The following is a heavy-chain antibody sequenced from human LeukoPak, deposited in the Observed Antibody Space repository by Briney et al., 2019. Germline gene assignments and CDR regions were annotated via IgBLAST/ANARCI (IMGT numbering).Heavy chain of an antibody. Sequence: TSETLSLTCTVSGGSISNTNYYWDWIRQPPGKGLEWIGSIYYSGNTYYNPSLKSRVTMSVDTSKSQFSLKMSSVTAADTAVYYCARDPQPRSFDYWGQGTLVTVSS. J-gene: IGHJ4*02. CDR3: ARDPQPRSFDY. CDR2: IYYSGNT. V-gene: IGHV4-39*02. CDR1: GGSISNTNYY.